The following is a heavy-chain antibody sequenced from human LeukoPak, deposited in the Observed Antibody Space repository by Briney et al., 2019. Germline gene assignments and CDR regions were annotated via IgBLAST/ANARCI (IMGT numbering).Heavy chain of an antibody. CDR3: ARGSAPYGDYYYGMDV. CDR1: GYTFTGYY. Sequence: ASVRGSCKASGYTFTGYYMHWVRQAPGQGLEWMGWINPNSGGTNYAQKFQGRVTMTRDTAISTAYMELSRLRSDDTAVYYCARGSAPYGDYYYGMDVWGQGTT. V-gene: IGHV1-2*02. D-gene: IGHD4-17*01. CDR2: INPNSGGT. J-gene: IGHJ6*02.